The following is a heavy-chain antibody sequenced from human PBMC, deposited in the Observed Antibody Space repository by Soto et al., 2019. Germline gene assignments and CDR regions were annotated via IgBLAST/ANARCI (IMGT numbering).Heavy chain of an antibody. CDR1: GGSMSSSNW. CDR2: AHHSGRT. CDR3: ARSEATGLDY. D-gene: IGHD1-26*01. J-gene: IGHJ4*02. Sequence: QVQLQESGPGLVKPSGTLSLTCTVSGGSMSSSNWWHWVRQSPGKGLEWIGEAHHSGRTNYNPSLKRRVTISVDKSKNHFSLKLSSVTAADTAVYYCARSEATGLDYWGQGTLVTVSS. V-gene: IGHV4-4*02.